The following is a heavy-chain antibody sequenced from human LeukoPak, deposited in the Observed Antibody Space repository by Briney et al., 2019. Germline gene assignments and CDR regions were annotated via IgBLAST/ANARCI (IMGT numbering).Heavy chain of an antibody. J-gene: IGHJ4*02. CDR3: ARDLAFTGYSSSWLNY. V-gene: IGHV3-30*03. D-gene: IGHD6-13*01. CDR2: ISYDGSNK. CDR1: GFTFSSYG. Sequence: QPGRSLRLSCAASGFTFSSYGMHWVRQAPGKGLEWVAVISYDGSNKYYADSVKGRFTISRDNSKNTLYLQMNSLRAEDTAVYYCARDLAFTGYSSSWLNYWGQGTLVTVSS.